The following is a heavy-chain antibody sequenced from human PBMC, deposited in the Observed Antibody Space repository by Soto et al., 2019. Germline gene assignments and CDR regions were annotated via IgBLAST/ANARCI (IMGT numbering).Heavy chain of an antibody. V-gene: IGHV4-38-2*01. CDR2: IYHSGST. J-gene: IGHJ4*02. CDR1: GYSISSGYY. D-gene: IGHD6-13*01. CDR3: ARRHSSSWYGLDY. Sequence: SETLSLTCAVSGYSISSGYYWGWIRQPPGKGLEWIGSIYHSGSTYYNPSLKSRVSISVDTSKNQFSLRLSSVTAADTAMYYCARRHSSSWYGLDYWGQGTLVTVSS.